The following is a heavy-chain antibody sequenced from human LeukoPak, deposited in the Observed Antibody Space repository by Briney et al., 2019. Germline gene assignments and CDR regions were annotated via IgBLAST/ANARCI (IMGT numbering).Heavy chain of an antibody. CDR2: INRDGRST. CDR3: AKFGLAGSGRYHDAFDI. J-gene: IGHJ3*02. CDR1: GFTFSNYW. Sequence: PGGSLRLSCAASGFTFSNYWMHWVRQAPGKGLVWVSRINRDGRSTNYADSVKGRSTISRDNSKNTLYPQMNSLRAEDTAVYYCAKFGLAGSGRYHDAFDIWGQGTMVTVSS. V-gene: IGHV3-74*01. D-gene: IGHD3-10*01.